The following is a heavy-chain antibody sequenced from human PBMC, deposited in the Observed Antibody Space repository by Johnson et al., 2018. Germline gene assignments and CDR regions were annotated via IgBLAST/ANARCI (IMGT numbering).Heavy chain of an antibody. CDR2: ISGSGGST. CDR1: VFTFSNAW. CDR3: ARDRNGQISFFYHHRDV. V-gene: IGHV3-23*04. Sequence: QLVESGGGLVKPGGSLRLSCAASVFTFSNAWMNWVRQAPGKGLEWVSAISGSGGSTYYADSVKGRFTISRDNSKNTLYLKMNSLRAEDTAGYYCARDRNGQISFFYHHRDVWGKGTTVTGSS. D-gene: IGHD2-8*01. J-gene: IGHJ6*03.